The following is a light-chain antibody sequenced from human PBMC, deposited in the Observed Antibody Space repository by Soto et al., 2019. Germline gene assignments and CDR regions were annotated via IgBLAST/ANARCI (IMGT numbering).Light chain of an antibody. CDR2: DAS. V-gene: IGKV1-5*01. Sequence: DLHMTQSPSTLSASIGDRVTITCRASQSIGSWLAWYQQKPGKAPKLLIYDASSLESGVPSRFSGSGSGTEFTLTISSLQPDDFATYYCQQYYSYRTFGQGTKVDIK. J-gene: IGKJ1*01. CDR3: QQYYSYRT. CDR1: QSIGSW.